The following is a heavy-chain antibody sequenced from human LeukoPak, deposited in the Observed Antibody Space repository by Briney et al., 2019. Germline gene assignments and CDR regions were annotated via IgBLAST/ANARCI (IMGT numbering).Heavy chain of an antibody. CDR1: GGSISSGGYY. CDR3: ASEGGSGSLDY. D-gene: IGHD3-10*01. CDR2: IHYSGST. J-gene: IGHJ4*02. Sequence: SETLSLICTVSGGSISSGGYYWSWIRQHPGKGLEWIGYIHYSGSTYYNPSLKSRVTISVDTSKNQFSLKLSSVTAADTAVYYYASEGGSGSLDYWGQGTLVTVSS. V-gene: IGHV4-31*03.